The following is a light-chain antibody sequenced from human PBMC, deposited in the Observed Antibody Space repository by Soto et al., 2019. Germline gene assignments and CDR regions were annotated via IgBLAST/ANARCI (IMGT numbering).Light chain of an antibody. J-gene: IGKJ4*01. CDR2: AAS. V-gene: IGKV1-9*01. Sequence: DIQLTQSPSFLSASVGDRDTITCRASQGISSYLAWYQQKPGKAPKLLIYAASTLQSGVPSRFSGSGSGTEFTLTISSLQPEDFATYYCQQLNSYPPGLTFGGGTRWIS. CDR3: QQLNSYPPGLT. CDR1: QGISSY.